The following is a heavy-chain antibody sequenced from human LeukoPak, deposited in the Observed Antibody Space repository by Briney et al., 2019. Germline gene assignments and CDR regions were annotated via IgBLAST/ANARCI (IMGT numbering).Heavy chain of an antibody. CDR3: ARRADGSGSYYPGWFDP. CDR2: IYYSGST. D-gene: IGHD3-10*01. Sequence: SETLSLTCTVSGGPISSYYWSWIRQPPGKGLEWIGYIYYSGSTNYNPSLKSRVTISVDTSKNQFSLKLSSVTAADTAVYYCARRADGSGSYYPGWFDPRGQGTLVTVSS. J-gene: IGHJ5*02. V-gene: IGHV4-59*08. CDR1: GGPISSYY.